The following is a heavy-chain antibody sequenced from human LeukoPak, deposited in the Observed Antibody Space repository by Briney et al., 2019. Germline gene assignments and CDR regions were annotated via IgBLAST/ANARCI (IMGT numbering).Heavy chain of an antibody. J-gene: IGHJ5*01. CDR1: GFTFINYG. V-gene: IGHV1-18*01. CDR3: ARDGVSPAYDS. CDR2: ISGYNGDT. D-gene: IGHD3-16*01. Sequence: ASVKVSCKTSGFTFINYGFTWVRQAPGQGLEWMGWISGYNGDTKYARNLQGRVTMTTDTSTSTVYVELTSLRSDDTAVYYCARDGVSPAYDSWGQGALVSVSS.